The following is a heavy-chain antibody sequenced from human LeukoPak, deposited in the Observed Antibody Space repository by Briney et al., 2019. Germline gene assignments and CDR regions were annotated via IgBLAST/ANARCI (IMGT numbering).Heavy chain of an antibody. CDR1: GYTFTSYD. CDR3: AREPRISMVRGDYYYMDV. Sequence: ASVKVSCNASGYTFTSYDINWVRQAPGPGLEWMGWMHPNSGNTGYAQKFHGRVTMTRNTSISTAYMELSSLRSEDTAVYYCAREPRISMVRGDYYYMDVWGKGTTVTVSS. D-gene: IGHD3-10*01. CDR2: MHPNSGNT. V-gene: IGHV1-8*01. J-gene: IGHJ6*03.